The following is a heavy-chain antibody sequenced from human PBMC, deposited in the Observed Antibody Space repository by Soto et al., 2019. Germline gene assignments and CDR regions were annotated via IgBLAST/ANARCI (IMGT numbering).Heavy chain of an antibody. CDR3: ARGQRWGTFYYYYGMDV. CDR1: GGSFSGYY. Sequence: SETLSLTCAVYGGSFSGYYWSWIRQPPGKGLEWIGEINHSGSTNYNPSLKSRVTISVDTSKNQFSLKLSSVTAADTAVYYCARGQRWGTFYYYYGMDVWGQGTTVTVSS. CDR2: INHSGST. V-gene: IGHV4-34*01. D-gene: IGHD7-27*01. J-gene: IGHJ6*02.